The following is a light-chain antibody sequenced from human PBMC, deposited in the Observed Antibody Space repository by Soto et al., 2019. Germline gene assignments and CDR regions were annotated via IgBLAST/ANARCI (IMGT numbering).Light chain of an antibody. CDR2: GAF. CDR1: QSVGSN. CDR3: QRYNTWPYT. Sequence: EIVMTQSPETLSVSPGERATLSCRASQSVGSNLAWYQQKPGQAPRLLIYGAFTRATGIPARFSGSGSGTEFTLTISSFQLADFAVCYCQRYNTWPYTFGQGTKLEIK. J-gene: IGKJ2*01. V-gene: IGKV3-15*01.